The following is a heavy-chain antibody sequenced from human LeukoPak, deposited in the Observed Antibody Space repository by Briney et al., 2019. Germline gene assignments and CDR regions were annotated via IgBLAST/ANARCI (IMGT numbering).Heavy chain of an antibody. Sequence: SETLSLTCTVSGGSISSSSYYWGWIRQPPGKGLEWIGSIYYSGSTYYNPSLMSRVTISVDTSKNQFSLKLSSVTAADTAVYHCARRGVVPAAPNFDYWGQGTLVTVSS. CDR2: IYYSGST. CDR3: ARRGVVPAAPNFDY. V-gene: IGHV4-39*01. D-gene: IGHD2-2*01. J-gene: IGHJ4*02. CDR1: GGSISSSSYY.